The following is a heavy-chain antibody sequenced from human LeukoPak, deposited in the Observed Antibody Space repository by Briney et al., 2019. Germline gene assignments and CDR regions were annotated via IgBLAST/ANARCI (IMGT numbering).Heavy chain of an antibody. CDR1: GGTFSSYA. CDR2: IIPILGTT. CDR3: ATDDGSATLGFDS. V-gene: IGHV1-69*05. Sequence: GSSVKVSCKASGGTFSSYAFNWVRQAPGQGLQWMGGIIPILGTTNYAQQFQGRVTMTTDESTSTAFMELSSLRSEDTAIYYSATDDGSATLGFDSWGQGTLLTVSS. D-gene: IGHD1-26*01. J-gene: IGHJ5*01.